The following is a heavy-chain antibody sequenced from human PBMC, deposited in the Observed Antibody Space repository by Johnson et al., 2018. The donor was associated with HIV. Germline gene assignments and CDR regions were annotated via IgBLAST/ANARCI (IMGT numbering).Heavy chain of an antibody. V-gene: IGHV3-11*04. CDR3: ARDYYYFDSRAYYDGFDI. D-gene: IGHD3-22*01. CDR2: ISSSGDTI. J-gene: IGHJ3*02. Sequence: QLVESGGGLVKPGGSLRLSCAASGFSFSDYYMSWIRQAPGKGLEWVSYISSSGDTISYADSVQGRFTISRDNAKNSLSLQINSLRAEDTAMYYCARDYYYFDSRAYYDGFDIWGQGTMVTVSS. CDR1: GFSFSDYY.